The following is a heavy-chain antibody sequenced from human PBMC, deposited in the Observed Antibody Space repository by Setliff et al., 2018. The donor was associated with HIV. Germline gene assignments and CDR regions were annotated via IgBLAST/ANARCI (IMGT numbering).Heavy chain of an antibody. CDR1: GFTFSSYW. CDR3: AKDKYYSDHTDNSPLDS. D-gene: IGHD3-22*01. CDR2: ISADGSDT. Sequence: LRLSCTASGFTFSSYWIHWVRQAPGKGLVWVSRISADGSDTSYADSVKGRFTISRDNAKNTLYLQMNSLRTEDTALYYCAKDKYYSDHTDNSPLDSWGRGTPVTVSS. V-gene: IGHV3-74*01. J-gene: IGHJ4*02.